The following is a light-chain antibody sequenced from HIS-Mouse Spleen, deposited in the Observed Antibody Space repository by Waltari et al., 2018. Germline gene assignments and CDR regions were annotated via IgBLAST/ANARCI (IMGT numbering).Light chain of an antibody. J-gene: IGLJ1*01. CDR2: DVS. V-gene: IGLV2-11*01. CDR1: SSDVGGYNN. CDR3: CSYAGSYTGV. Sequence: QSALTQPRSVSGSPGQSVTISCTGTSSDVGGYNNVSWYHQHPGKAPNLMIYDVSKRPSGVPDRFSGSKSGNTASLTISGLQAEDEADYYCCSYAGSYTGVFGTGTKVTVL.